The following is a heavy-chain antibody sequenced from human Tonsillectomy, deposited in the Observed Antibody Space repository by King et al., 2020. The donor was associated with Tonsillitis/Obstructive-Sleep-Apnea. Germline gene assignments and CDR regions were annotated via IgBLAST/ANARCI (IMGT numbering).Heavy chain of an antibody. CDR1: RYTFTDYY. Sequence: VQLVESGAEVKKPGASVKVSCKTSRYTFTDYYMHWVRQAPGQGLEWMGWINPHSGGTNYAQNFQGRVTMTRDTSISTAYMELSRLRSDDTAVYYCARATDPYAVQGYFDFWGQGTLVTVSS. J-gene: IGHJ4*02. CDR2: INPHSGGT. CDR3: ARATDPYAVQGYFDF. V-gene: IGHV1-2*02. D-gene: IGHD2-2*01.